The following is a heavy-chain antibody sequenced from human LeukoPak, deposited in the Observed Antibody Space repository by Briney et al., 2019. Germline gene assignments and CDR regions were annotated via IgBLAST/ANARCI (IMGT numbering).Heavy chain of an antibody. CDR1: GFTFSSYG. Sequence: PGRSLRLSCAASGFTFSSYGMHWVRQAPGKGLEWVAVIWYDGSNKYYADSVKGRFTISRDNSKNTLYLQMISLRAEDTAVYYCARDGRNYYDSSGYPDYWGQGTLVTVSS. D-gene: IGHD3-22*01. V-gene: IGHV3-33*01. CDR3: ARDGRNYYDSSGYPDY. CDR2: IWYDGSNK. J-gene: IGHJ4*02.